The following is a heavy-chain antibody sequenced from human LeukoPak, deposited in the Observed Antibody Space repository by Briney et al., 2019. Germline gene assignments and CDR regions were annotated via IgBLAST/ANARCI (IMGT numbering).Heavy chain of an antibody. D-gene: IGHD1-26*01. Sequence: ASVKVSCKASGYTFTSYGVSWVRQAPGQGLEWMGWISAYNGNTNYAQNLQGRVTMTTDTSTSTDYMELSSLRSEDTAIYYCARDNSVGDNAWWFDPWGQGTLVTVSS. J-gene: IGHJ5*02. V-gene: IGHV1-18*01. CDR3: ARDNSVGDNAWWFDP. CDR2: ISAYNGNT. CDR1: GYTFTSYG.